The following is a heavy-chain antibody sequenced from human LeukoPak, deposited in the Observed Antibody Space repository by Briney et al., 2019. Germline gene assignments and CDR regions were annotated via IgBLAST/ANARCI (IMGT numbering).Heavy chain of an antibody. CDR1: GFTFDDYA. V-gene: IGHV3-9*03. Sequence: PGGSLRLSCAASGFTFDDYAMHWVRQAPGKGLEWVSGISWNSGSIGYADSVKGRFAISRDNAKNSLYLQMNSLRAEDMALYYCAKDNREQLDASDIWGQGTMVTVSS. J-gene: IGHJ3*02. D-gene: IGHD6-6*01. CDR2: ISWNSGSI. CDR3: AKDNREQLDASDI.